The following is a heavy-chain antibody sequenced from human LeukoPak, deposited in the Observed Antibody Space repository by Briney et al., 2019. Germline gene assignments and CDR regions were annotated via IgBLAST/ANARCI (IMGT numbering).Heavy chain of an antibody. CDR2: ISGSGGTT. V-gene: IGHV3-23*01. D-gene: IGHD1-26*01. CDR3: AREELGSVVGATPRSPAFDI. Sequence: AGGSLRLSCAASGFTFSSYAMTWVRQAPGKGLEWVSAISGSGGTTYYADSVRGRFTISRDNFKDTLYLQMNSLRAEDTAVYYCAREELGSVVGATPRSPAFDIWGQGTMVTVSS. CDR1: GFTFSSYA. J-gene: IGHJ3*02.